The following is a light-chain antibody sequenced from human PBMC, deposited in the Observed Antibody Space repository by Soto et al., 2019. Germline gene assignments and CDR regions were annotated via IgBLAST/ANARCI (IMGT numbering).Light chain of an antibody. CDR2: DAS. CDR3: QQRSNWT. V-gene: IGKV3-11*01. Sequence: EIVLTQSPATLSLSPGERATLSCRASQSVSSYLAWYQQKPGQAPRLLIYDASNRATGIPARFSGSGSGTDFTLTISSLEPEDFAVYHCQQRSNWTFGQGTKV. CDR1: QSVSSY. J-gene: IGKJ1*01.